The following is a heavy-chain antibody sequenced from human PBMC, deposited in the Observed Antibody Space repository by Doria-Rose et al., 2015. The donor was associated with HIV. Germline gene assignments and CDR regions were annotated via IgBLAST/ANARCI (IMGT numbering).Heavy chain of an antibody. D-gene: IGHD3-3*01. CDR2: TYYTGTS. V-gene: IGHV4-31*03. Sequence: VQLLESGPGLVKPSETLSLTCSVSGASVSSRGYYWNWIRQVPGKGLESLGYTYYTGTSDYSPSLKNRLNMAVDTSKNQFSLKLSFVTVADTAVYYCARMGSYRELDYWGQGARGIGSA. CDR3: ARMGSYRELDY. J-gene: IGHJ4*02. CDR1: GASVSSRGYY.